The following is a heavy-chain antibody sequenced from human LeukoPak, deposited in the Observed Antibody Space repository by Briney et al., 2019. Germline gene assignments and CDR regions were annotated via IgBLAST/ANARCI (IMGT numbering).Heavy chain of an antibody. Sequence: GASVKVSCKASGYTFTSYYMHWVRQAPGQGLEWMGIINPSGGSTSYAQKSQGRVTMTRDTSTSTVYMELSSLRSEDTAVYYCARDLIFGVAGRGYFDYWGQGTLVTVSS. CDR2: INPSGGST. V-gene: IGHV1-46*01. CDR3: ARDLIFGVAGRGYFDY. D-gene: IGHD3-3*01. CDR1: GYTFTSYY. J-gene: IGHJ4*02.